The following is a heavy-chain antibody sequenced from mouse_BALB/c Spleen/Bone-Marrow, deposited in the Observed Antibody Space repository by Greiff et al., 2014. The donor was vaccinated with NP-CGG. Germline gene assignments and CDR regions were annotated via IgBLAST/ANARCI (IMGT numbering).Heavy chain of an antibody. D-gene: IGHD2-10*02. CDR1: GFDFSRYW. J-gene: IGHJ4*01. Sequence: EVQLVESGGGLVQPGGSLNLSCAASGFDFSRYWMSWARQAPGKGQEWIGEINPGSSTINYTPSLKDKFIISRDNAKNTLYLQMSKVRSEDTALYYCARLAVWGAMDYWGQGTPVTVSS. V-gene: IGHV4-2*02. CDR2: INPGSSTI. CDR3: ARLAVWGAMDY.